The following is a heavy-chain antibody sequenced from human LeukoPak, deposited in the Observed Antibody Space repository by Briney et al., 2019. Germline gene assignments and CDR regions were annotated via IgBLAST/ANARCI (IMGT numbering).Heavy chain of an antibody. CDR3: AKGMVRGVMGYNWFDP. J-gene: IGHJ5*02. D-gene: IGHD3-10*01. CDR2: ISYDGSNK. V-gene: IGHV3-30*18. CDR1: GFTFSSYG. Sequence: GGSLRLSCAASGFTFSSYGMHWVRQAPGKGLEWVAVISYDGSNKYYADSVKGRFTISRDNSKNTLYLQVNSLRAEDTAVYYCAKGMVRGVMGYNWFDPWGQGTLVTVSS.